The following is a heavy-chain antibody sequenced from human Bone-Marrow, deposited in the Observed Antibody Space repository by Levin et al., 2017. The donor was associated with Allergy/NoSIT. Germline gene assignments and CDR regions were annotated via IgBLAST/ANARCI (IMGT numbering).Heavy chain of an antibody. D-gene: IGHD2-15*01. J-gene: IGHJ5*01. Sequence: GESLKISCQGSGYRFASFWIGWVRQMPGKGLEWMGVIWPGDSDTKYNPSFQGQVTISADMSPNTAYLHWSSLRASDTAMYYCVLMSTNYFDPWGQGTLVSVSS. V-gene: IGHV5-51*01. CDR1: GYRFASFW. CDR2: IWPGDSDT. CDR3: VLMSTNYFDP.